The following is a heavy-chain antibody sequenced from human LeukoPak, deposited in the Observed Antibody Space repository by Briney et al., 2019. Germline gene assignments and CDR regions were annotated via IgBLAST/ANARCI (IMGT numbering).Heavy chain of an antibody. J-gene: IGHJ4*02. CDR3: ADRNAYRYAY. CDR1: GFTVSSNY. Sequence: PGGSLRLSCAASGFTVSSNYMSWVRQAPGKELEWVSVISDGGGSTYYADSVKGRFTISRDDSKNTLYLQMNSLRADDTVVYYCADRNAYRYAYWGQGTLVTVSS. V-gene: IGHV3-23*01. D-gene: IGHD5-18*01. CDR2: ISDGGGST.